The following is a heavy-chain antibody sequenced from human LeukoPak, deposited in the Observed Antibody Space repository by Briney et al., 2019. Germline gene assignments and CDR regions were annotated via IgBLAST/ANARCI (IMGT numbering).Heavy chain of an antibody. CDR2: ISGRSTFI. V-gene: IGHV3-11*05. J-gene: IGHJ4*02. D-gene: IGHD6-19*01. CDR3: AKDIKGWQWLVDVHFDY. Sequence: GGSLRLSCVASGFSFSDHHMAWLRQAPGKGLEWISYISGRSTFIEYADSVKGRFTISRDNAKNSLYLQMNSLRAEDTALYYCAKDIKGWQWLVDVHFDYWGQGTLVTVSS. CDR1: GFSFSDHH.